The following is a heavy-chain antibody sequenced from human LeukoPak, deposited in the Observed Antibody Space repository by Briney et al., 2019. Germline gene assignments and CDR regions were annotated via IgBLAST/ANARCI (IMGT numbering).Heavy chain of an antibody. CDR1: GFTFSTYG. V-gene: IGHV3-30*02. D-gene: IGHD2-2*01. CDR3: ARDQGCTSTNCYSLFFHY. Sequence: GGSLRLSCAASGFTFSTYGMHWVRQASGKGLEWVALIWYDGSNKYYADSVKGRFTISRDNYKNTLYLQMNSLRAEDTAVYYCARDQGCTSTNCYSLFFHYWGQGTLVTVSS. CDR2: IWYDGSNK. J-gene: IGHJ4*02.